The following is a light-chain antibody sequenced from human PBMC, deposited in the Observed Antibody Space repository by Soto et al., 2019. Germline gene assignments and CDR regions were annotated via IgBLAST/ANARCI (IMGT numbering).Light chain of an antibody. J-gene: IGKJ1*01. CDR3: QEYSDSSWT. CDR2: DAS. CDR1: QSIDNK. Sequence: DGQGTHSPSKMSRSVGDRVTITCRASQSIDNKLAWYQRKPGKAPKLLIYDASTLESGVPSTFDCRGFGTEFTLTISSLPPEDFAPYYCQEYSDSSWTFGQGTKVE. V-gene: IGKV1-5*01.